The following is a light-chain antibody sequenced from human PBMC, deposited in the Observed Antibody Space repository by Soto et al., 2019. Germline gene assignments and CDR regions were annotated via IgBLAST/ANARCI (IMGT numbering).Light chain of an antibody. CDR1: QSVLYSSNNKNH. V-gene: IGKV4-1*01. Sequence: DIVMTQSPDSLAVSLGERATINCKSSQSVLYSSNNKNHLAWYQQKPGQPPKLLIYWASTRGAGVPDRFSGSGSGTDFTLAISRLQAEDVAVYCCHQYYRTPPYTFGQGTKLEIK. CDR3: HQYYRTPPYT. J-gene: IGKJ2*01. CDR2: WAS.